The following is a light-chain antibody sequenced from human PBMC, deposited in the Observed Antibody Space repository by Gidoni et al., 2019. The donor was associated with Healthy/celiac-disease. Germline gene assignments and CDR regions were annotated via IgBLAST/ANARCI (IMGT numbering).Light chain of an antibody. J-gene: IGKJ2*01. CDR3: QQYYSTPYT. Sequence: DIVMTQSPDSLPVSLGERATINCKSSQSVLYSSNNKNYLAWYQQKPGQPPKLLIYWASTRESGVPDRSSGGGSGTDFTLTISSLQAEDVAVYYCQQYYSTPYTFGQGTKLEIK. V-gene: IGKV4-1*01. CDR1: QSVLYSSNNKNY. CDR2: WAS.